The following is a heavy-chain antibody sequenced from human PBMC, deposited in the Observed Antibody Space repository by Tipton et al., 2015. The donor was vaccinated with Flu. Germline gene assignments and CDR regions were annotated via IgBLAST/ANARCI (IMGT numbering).Heavy chain of an antibody. CDR3: ARGIYISSSWYVGRGDPNKNDY. Sequence: TLSLTCAVYGGSFSGYYWSWIRQPPGKGLEWIGEINHSGSTNYNPSLKSRVTISADTSKNQFSLKLSSVTAADTAVYYCARGIYISSSWYVGRGDPNKNDYWGQGTLVTVSS. J-gene: IGHJ4*02. CDR2: INHSGST. CDR1: GGSFSGYY. D-gene: IGHD6-13*01. V-gene: IGHV4-34*01.